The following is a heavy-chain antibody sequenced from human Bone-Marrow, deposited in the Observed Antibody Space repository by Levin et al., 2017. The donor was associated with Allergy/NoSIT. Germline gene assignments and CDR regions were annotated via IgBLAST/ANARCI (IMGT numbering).Heavy chain of an antibody. Sequence: GESLKISCKASGYSFTHYAIHWVRQAPGQRLEWMGWINPVNGNTKYSQNFQGRVTITKDTSASTVYVELSSLRSEDTAVYYCAREVIPRGSSRQLLPLDWFDPWGQGTLVTVSS. J-gene: IGHJ5*02. CDR3: AREVIPRGSSRQLLPLDWFDP. D-gene: IGHD3-16*01. V-gene: IGHV1-3*01. CDR1: GYSFTHYA. CDR2: INPVNGNT.